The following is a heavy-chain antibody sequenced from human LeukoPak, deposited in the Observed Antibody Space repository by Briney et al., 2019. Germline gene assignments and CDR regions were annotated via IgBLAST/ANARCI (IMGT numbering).Heavy chain of an antibody. CDR1: GGSISSYY. V-gene: IGHV4-59*01. CDR2: IYYSGST. CDR3: ARGGNYYDSSPLDY. Sequence: PSETLSLTCTVSGGSISSYYWSWIRQPPGKGLEWIGYIYYSGSTNYNPSLKSRVTISVDTSKNQFSLKLSSVTAADTAVHYCARGGNYYDSSPLDYWGQGTLVTVSS. J-gene: IGHJ4*02. D-gene: IGHD3-22*01.